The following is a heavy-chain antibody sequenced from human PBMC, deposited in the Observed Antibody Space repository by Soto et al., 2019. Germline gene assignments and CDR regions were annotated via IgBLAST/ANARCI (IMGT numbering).Heavy chain of an antibody. Sequence: QVQLVQSGAEVKKPGASVKVSCKASGYTFSTYGFSWVRQAPGQGLEWMGWIGADNGDTNYAQNFQGRVTMTTDTPTTTPYMELRSRTSDDTAVYFCARDWKGAEGFDPWGQGTLVTVSS. J-gene: IGHJ5*02. D-gene: IGHD1-1*01. CDR3: ARDWKGAEGFDP. V-gene: IGHV1-18*01. CDR1: GYTFSTYG. CDR2: IGADNGDT.